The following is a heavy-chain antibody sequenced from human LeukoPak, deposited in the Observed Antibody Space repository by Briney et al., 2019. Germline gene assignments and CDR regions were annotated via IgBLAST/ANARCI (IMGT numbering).Heavy chain of an antibody. CDR3: ARGSKYSSSWSFDY. Sequence: PSETLSLTCTVSGGSISSYYWSWIRQPPGKGLEWIGYIYYSGSTNYNPSLKSRVTISVATSKNQFSLKLSSVTAADTAVYYCARGSKYSSSWSFDYWGQGTMVTVSS. V-gene: IGHV4-59*12. CDR2: IYYSGST. D-gene: IGHD6-13*01. J-gene: IGHJ4*02. CDR1: GGSISSYY.